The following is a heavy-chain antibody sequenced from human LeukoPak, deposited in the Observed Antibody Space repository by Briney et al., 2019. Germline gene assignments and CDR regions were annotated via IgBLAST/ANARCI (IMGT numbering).Heavy chain of an antibody. V-gene: IGHV3-23*01. J-gene: IGHJ6*03. Sequence: GGSLRLSCAASGFTFSSYAMSWVRQAPGKGLEWVSGISGSGASTYYADSVKGRFTISRDNSKNTLYLQMNNLRVEDTAVYHCAKRGGSGYATDYYYYMDVWGKGTTVTVPS. D-gene: IGHD5-12*01. CDR2: ISGSGAST. CDR1: GFTFSSYA. CDR3: AKRGGSGYATDYYYYMDV.